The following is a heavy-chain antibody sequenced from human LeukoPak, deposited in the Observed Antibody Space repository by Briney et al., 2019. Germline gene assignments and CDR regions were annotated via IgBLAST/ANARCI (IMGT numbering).Heavy chain of an antibody. CDR2: INPNSGGT. V-gene: IGHV1-2*02. Sequence: GASVKVSCKASGYTFTGYYMHWVRQAPGQGLEWMGWINPNSGGTNYAQKFQGRVTMTRDTSISTAYMELSRLRSDDTAVYYCATLVPAAMLGTDAFDIWGQGTMVTVSS. J-gene: IGHJ3*02. CDR3: ATLVPAAMLGTDAFDI. CDR1: GYTFTGYY. D-gene: IGHD2-2*01.